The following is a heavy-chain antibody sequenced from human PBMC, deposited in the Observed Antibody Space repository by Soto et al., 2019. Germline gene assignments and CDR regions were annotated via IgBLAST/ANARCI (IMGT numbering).Heavy chain of an antibody. D-gene: IGHD1-26*01. CDR3: ARGHDSNWDHCFDY. J-gene: IGHJ4*02. CDR1: GFTFGRYW. V-gene: IGHV3-7*01. Sequence: GGSLRLSCAASGFTFGRYWMSWVRQAPGKGLEWLANIKQDGSEKYSVDSVRGRFTISRDNARDSLYLQMDSLRDEDTAVYYCARGHDSNWDHCFDYWGQGALVTVSS. CDR2: IKQDGSEK.